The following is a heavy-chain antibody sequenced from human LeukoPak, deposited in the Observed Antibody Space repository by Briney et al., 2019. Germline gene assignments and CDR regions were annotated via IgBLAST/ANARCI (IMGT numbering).Heavy chain of an antibody. CDR1: GGSISSGGYY. Sequence: SETLSLTCTVSGGSISSGGYYWSWIRQHPGKGLEWIGYIYYSGSTYYNPSLKSRVTISVDTSKNQFSLKLSSVTAADTAVYYCARVVYEYVWGSYRYPHYFDLWGRGTLVTVSS. D-gene: IGHD3-16*02. V-gene: IGHV4-31*03. CDR2: IYYSGST. CDR3: ARVVYEYVWGSYRYPHYFDL. J-gene: IGHJ4*02.